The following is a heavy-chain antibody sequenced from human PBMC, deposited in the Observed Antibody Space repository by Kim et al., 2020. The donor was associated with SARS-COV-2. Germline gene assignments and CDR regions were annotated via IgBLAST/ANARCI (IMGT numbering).Heavy chain of an antibody. Sequence: GGSLRLSCAASGFTFSSYWMSWVRQAPGKGLEWVANIKQDGSEKYYVDSVKGRFTISRDNAKNALYLQMNSLRAEYTAVYYCARDSRILTAAVWGQGTLVTVSS. CDR1: GFTFSSYW. CDR3: ARDSRILTAAV. J-gene: IGHJ4*02. CDR2: IKQDGSEK. V-gene: IGHV3-7*03. D-gene: IGHD6-13*01.